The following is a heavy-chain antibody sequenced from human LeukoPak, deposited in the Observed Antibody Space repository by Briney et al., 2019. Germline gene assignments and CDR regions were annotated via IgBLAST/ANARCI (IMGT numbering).Heavy chain of an antibody. V-gene: IGHV3-23*01. CDR3: AKAHDILTGYFDY. D-gene: IGHD3-9*01. J-gene: IGHJ4*02. CDR2: ISGSGGST. Sequence: PGGSLRLSCAASGFTFSSYAMSWVRQAPGKGLEWVSAISGSGGSTYYADSVKGRFTISRDNSNNTVYLQMNSLRADDTAVYYCAKAHDILTGYFDYWGQGTLVTVYS. CDR1: GFTFSSYA.